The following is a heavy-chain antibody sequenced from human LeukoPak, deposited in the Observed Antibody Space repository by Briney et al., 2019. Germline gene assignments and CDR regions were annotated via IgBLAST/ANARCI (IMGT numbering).Heavy chain of an antibody. V-gene: IGHV1-18*01. J-gene: IGHJ6*02. Sequence: ASVKVSCKASGYTFTSYGISWVRQAPGQGLEWMGWISAYNGNTNYAQKLQGRVTMTTDTSTTTAYMELRSLKSDDTAVYYCARDCSSTRCSTDYYYYYGMDVWGQGTTVTVSS. CDR3: ARDCSSTRCSTDYYYYYGMDV. D-gene: IGHD2-2*01. CDR2: ISAYNGNT. CDR1: GYTFTSYG.